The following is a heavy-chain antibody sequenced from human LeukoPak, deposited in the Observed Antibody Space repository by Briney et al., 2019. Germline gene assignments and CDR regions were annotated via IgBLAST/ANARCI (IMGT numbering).Heavy chain of an antibody. CDR2: INHSGST. V-gene: IGHV4-34*01. J-gene: IGHJ6*03. Sequence: SETLSLTCGVYGGSFSGYYWSWIRQPPGKGLEWIGEINHSGSTNYNTSLKSRVTISVDTSKNQFSLNLSSVTVADTAVYFCGRVLQAYMDVWGKGTTVTVSS. CDR1: GGSFSGYY. CDR3: GRVLQAYMDV. D-gene: IGHD1-1*01.